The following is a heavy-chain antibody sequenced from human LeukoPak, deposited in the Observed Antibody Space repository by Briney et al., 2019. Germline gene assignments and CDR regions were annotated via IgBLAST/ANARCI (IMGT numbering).Heavy chain of an antibody. CDR1: GFTFSSYA. CDR2: ISYDGSNK. D-gene: IGHD3-10*01. V-gene: IGHV3-30-3*01. CDR3: ARDLQLWFGEAPYNWFDP. J-gene: IGHJ5*02. Sequence: GGSLRLSCAASGFTFSSYAMHWVRQAPGKGLEWVAVISYDGSNKYYADSVKGRFTISRDNSKNTLYLQMNSLRAEDTAVYYCARDLQLWFGEAPYNWFDPWGQGTLVTVSS.